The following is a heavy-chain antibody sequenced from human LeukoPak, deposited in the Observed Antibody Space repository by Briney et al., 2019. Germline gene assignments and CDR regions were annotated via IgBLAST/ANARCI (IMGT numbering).Heavy chain of an antibody. J-gene: IGHJ4*02. Sequence: TGGSLRLSCAASGFTFSGYAMSWVRQVPGKGLEWVSGISGSDSSTYYADSADSVKGRFTISRDNSKNTLYLQMNSLRAEDTAVYYCAKDWDDYYDSSGYPDYWGQGTLVTVSS. D-gene: IGHD3-22*01. CDR2: ISGSDSST. V-gene: IGHV3-23*01. CDR1: GFTFSGYA. CDR3: AKDWDDYYDSSGYPDY.